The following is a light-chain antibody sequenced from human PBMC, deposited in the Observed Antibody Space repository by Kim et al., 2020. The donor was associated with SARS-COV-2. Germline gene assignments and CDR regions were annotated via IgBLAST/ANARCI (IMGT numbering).Light chain of an antibody. Sequence: EIVLTQSPGTLSSSPGERATLSCRASQGVSSSHLAWYQQKPGQAPRLLIYGASRRATGIPDRFSGSGSGTDFTLTISRLEPEDFAVYYCQQYGNSPPTTFGQGTKLEIK. V-gene: IGKV3-20*01. CDR2: GAS. CDR3: QQYGNSPPTT. J-gene: IGKJ2*01. CDR1: QGVSSSH.